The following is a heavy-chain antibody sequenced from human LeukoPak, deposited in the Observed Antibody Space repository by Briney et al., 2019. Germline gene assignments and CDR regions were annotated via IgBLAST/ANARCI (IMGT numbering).Heavy chain of an antibody. J-gene: IGHJ4*02. CDR1: GFTFSSYE. Sequence: GGSLRLSCAASGFTFSSYEMNWVRQAPGKGLEWVSYISSSGSTIYYADSVKGRFTISRDNAKNSLYLQMNSLRAEDTAVYYCARDLESGTSAVSYWGQGTLVTVSS. V-gene: IGHV3-48*03. CDR3: ARDLESGTSAVSY. CDR2: ISSSGSTI. D-gene: IGHD6-13*01.